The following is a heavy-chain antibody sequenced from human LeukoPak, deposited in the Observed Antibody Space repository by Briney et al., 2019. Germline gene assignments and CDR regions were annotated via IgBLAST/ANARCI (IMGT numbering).Heavy chain of an antibody. CDR3: ASAKNYYYYMDV. CDR2: IYTGGST. V-gene: IGHV3-53*01. Sequence: GGSLRLSCAASGFTVSSNYMSWVRQAPGKGLEWVLVIYTGGSTYYADSVKGRFTISRDNSKNTLYLQMNSLRAEDTAVYYCASAKNYYYYMDVWGKGTTVTVSS. CDR1: GFTVSSNY. J-gene: IGHJ6*03.